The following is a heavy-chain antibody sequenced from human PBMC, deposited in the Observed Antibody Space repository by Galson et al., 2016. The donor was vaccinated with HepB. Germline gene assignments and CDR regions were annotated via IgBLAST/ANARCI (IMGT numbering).Heavy chain of an antibody. J-gene: IGHJ4*02. CDR3: ARFYDFWSGSYYFDY. CDR1: GFTFSDYY. Sequence: SLRLSCAASGFTFSDYYMTWIRQAPGKGLEYISYITSSGNYAYYADSVKGRFTISRDNVKNSLYLQMNSLTVEDTAMYYCARFYDFWSGSYYFDYRGPGTLVTVSS. V-gene: IGHV3-11*06. D-gene: IGHD3-3*01. CDR2: ITSSGNYA.